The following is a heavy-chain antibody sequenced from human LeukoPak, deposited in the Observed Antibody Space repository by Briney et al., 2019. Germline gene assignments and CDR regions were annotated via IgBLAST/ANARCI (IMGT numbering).Heavy chain of an antibody. D-gene: IGHD6-19*01. Sequence: SETLSLTCIVSHDSISNYYWSWIRQSPGEGLEWIGYVYVSGSTNYNPSLESRVAMSLDTSKKQFSLELSSVTAADTAIYFCARRKRGSGGPFDYWGQGTLVTVSS. V-gene: IGHV4-59*08. CDR3: ARRKRGSGGPFDY. J-gene: IGHJ4*02. CDR2: VYVSGST. CDR1: HDSISNYY.